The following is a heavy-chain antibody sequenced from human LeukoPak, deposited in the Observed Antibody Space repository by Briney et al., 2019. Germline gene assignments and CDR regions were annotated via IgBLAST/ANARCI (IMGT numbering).Heavy chain of an antibody. CDR3: AKDLAVAGNAGGFDI. Sequence: GGSLRLSCAASGFTFSSYAMSWVRQAPGKGLEWVSAISGSGGSTYYTDSVKGRFTISRDNSKNTLYLQMNSLRAEDTAVYYCAKDLAVAGNAGGFDIWGQGTMVTVSS. CDR2: ISGSGGST. V-gene: IGHV3-23*01. CDR1: GFTFSSYA. D-gene: IGHD6-19*01. J-gene: IGHJ3*02.